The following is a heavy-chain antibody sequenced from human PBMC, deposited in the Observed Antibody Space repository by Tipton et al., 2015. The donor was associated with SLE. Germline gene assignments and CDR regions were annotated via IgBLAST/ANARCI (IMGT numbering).Heavy chain of an antibody. Sequence: SLRLSCAASGFTFSSYGMHWVRQAPGKGLEWVAFIRFDASNNYYADSVKGRFTISRDNSKNSLYLQLNNLRADDTAVYYCGKGAASGYYFDSWGQGTLVTVPS. D-gene: IGHD5-12*01. V-gene: IGHV3-30*02. CDR2: IRFDASNN. CDR3: GKGAASGYYFDS. J-gene: IGHJ4*02. CDR1: GFTFSSYG.